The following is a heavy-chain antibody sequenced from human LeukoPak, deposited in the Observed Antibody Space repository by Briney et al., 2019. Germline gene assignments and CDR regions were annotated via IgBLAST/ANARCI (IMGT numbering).Heavy chain of an antibody. V-gene: IGHV4-39*07. J-gene: IGHJ6*03. CDR3: ARDRPRLRGYSYGYYYYMDV. D-gene: IGHD5-18*01. Sequence: SETLSLTCAVSGGSISSSSYYWGWIRQPPGKGLEWIGSIYYSGSTYYNPSLKSRVTISVDTSKNQFSLKLSSVTAADTAVYYCARDRPRLRGYSYGYYYYMDVWGKGTTVTVSS. CDR1: GGSISSSSYY. CDR2: IYYSGST.